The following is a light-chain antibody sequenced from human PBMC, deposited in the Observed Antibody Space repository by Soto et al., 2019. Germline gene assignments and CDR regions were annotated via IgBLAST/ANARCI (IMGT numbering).Light chain of an antibody. CDR2: GAS. CDR3: QQYGSSPPT. CDR1: QSVSSNY. J-gene: IGKJ1*01. Sequence: EIVLMQSPGTLSLSPGERATLSCRASQSVSSNYFAWYQRKPGQAPRLLIYGASSRAIDIPNRFSGSGSGTDFTLTITRLEPEDFAVYYCQQYGSSPPTFGQGTKVEI. V-gene: IGKV3-20*01.